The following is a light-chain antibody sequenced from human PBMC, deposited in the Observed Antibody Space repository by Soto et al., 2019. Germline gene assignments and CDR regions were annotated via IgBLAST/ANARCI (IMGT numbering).Light chain of an antibody. CDR2: DAS. CDR1: QIINNY. Sequence: DSERTQYPWCRSASVGERDTITFPASQIINNYLTWYQQKPGRAPKLLIYDASNLAAGVPSRFRGSGSGTDFTFTISRLQPEDIATYYCHQYENLVTFGQGTRLEI. CDR3: HQYENLVT. J-gene: IGKJ5*01. V-gene: IGKV1-33*01.